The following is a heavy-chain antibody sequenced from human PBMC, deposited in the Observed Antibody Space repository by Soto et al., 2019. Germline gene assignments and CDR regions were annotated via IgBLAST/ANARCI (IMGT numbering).Heavy chain of an antibody. D-gene: IGHD3-22*01. V-gene: IGHV1-3*01. CDR1: GYTFTSDA. CDR3: ARAGAWGSNYDDAAFDA. J-gene: IGHJ3*01. Sequence: VHLVQSGAEVKKPGASVKVSCRASGYTFTSDAMHWVRQAPGQGLEWMGWINVGTGYTTRSQKFQGRVSITSVKDASTAYMELTSLRIEDTAIYYCARAGAWGSNYDDAAFDAWGQGTKVTVSS. CDR2: INVGTGYT.